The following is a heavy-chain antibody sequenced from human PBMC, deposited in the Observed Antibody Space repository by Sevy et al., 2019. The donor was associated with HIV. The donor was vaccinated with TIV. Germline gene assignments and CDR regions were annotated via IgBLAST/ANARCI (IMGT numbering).Heavy chain of an antibody. D-gene: IGHD3-22*01. J-gene: IGHJ4*02. CDR1: GFIFSSHW. CDR3: ARGDYYDSGPLIDYRPLDH. Sequence: GGSLRLSCEASGFIFSSHWMNWVRRAPGKGLEWVANINQHGSDKNYVASVEGRFSISRDNAKNSLYLQMNSLRVGDTAVYYCARGDYYDSGPLIDYRPLDHWGRGTLVTVSS. V-gene: IGHV3-7*01. CDR2: INQHGSDK.